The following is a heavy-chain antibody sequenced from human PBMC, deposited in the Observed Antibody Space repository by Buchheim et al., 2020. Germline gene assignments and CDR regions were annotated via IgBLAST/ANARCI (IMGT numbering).Heavy chain of an antibody. Sequence: QVQLVQSGAEVKKPGASMKVSCKASGYTFTGYYMHWVRQAPGQGLEWMGWINPNSGGTNSAQKFQGWVTMTRDPSISTAYMELSRLTSDDTAVYYCARGFRDYGDSYLGYWGQGTL. CDR2: INPNSGGT. CDR1: GYTFTGYY. D-gene: IGHD4-17*01. V-gene: IGHV1-2*04. J-gene: IGHJ4*02. CDR3: ARGFRDYGDSYLGY.